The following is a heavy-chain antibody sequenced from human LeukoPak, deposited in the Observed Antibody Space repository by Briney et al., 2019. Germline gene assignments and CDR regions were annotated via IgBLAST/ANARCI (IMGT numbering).Heavy chain of an antibody. CDR2: IWYDGSNE. CDR1: GFTFSNYG. CDR3: AKASRYCSSTSCPYYYYYYYMDV. J-gene: IGHJ6*03. D-gene: IGHD2-2*01. V-gene: IGHV3-33*06. Sequence: GGSLRLSCAASGFTFSNYGMHWVRQAPGKGLEWVAVIWYDGSNEYYADSVKGRFTISRDNSKNTLYLQMNSLRAEDTAVYYRAKASRYCSSTSCPYYYYYYYMDVWGKGTTVTVSS.